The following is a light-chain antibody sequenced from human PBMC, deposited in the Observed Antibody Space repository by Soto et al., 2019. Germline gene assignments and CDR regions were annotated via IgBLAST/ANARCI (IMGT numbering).Light chain of an antibody. CDR2: AAS. J-gene: IGKJ1*01. CDR1: QSISDW. CDR3: QRYNDK. V-gene: IGKV1-5*01. Sequence: DIQMTQSPPTLSASVGERVTITCRASQSISDWLAWYQQKPGKAPKLLIYAASTLESRVPSRFSGTGSGTEFTLTISGLQPDDFATYFCQRYNDKFGQGTKVDIK.